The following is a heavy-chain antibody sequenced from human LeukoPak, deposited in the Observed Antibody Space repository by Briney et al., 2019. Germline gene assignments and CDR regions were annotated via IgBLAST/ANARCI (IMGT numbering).Heavy chain of an antibody. J-gene: IGHJ3*02. CDR1: GFTYSSYA. V-gene: IGHV3-23*01. CDR2: ISGSGGST. CDR3: ARVLGYGGRGDAFDI. Sequence: SGGSLSLFCAAWGFTYSSYAMSGPREAPGGAREGVSAISGSGGSTYYADSVKGRFTISRDNSKNTLYLQMNSLRAEETAVYYCARVLGYGGRGDAFDIWGQGTMVTVSS. D-gene: IGHD4-23*01.